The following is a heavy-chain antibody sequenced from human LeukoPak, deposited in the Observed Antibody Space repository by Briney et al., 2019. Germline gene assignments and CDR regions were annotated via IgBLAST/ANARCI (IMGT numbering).Heavy chain of an antibody. Sequence: SETLSLTCAVYGGSFSGYYWSWIRQPPGKGLEWIGEINHSGSTNYNPSLKSRVTISVDTSKNQFSLKLSSVTAADTAVYYCARALNWNSPPYFDYWGQGTLVTVSS. V-gene: IGHV4-34*01. CDR1: GGSFSGYY. CDR3: ARALNWNSPPYFDY. CDR2: INHSGST. D-gene: IGHD1-7*01. J-gene: IGHJ4*02.